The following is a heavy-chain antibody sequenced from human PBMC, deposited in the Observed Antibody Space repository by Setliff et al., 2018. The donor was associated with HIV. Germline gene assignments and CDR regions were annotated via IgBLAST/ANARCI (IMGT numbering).Heavy chain of an antibody. J-gene: IGHJ4*02. V-gene: IGHV1-2*02. D-gene: IGHD2-21*02. CDR2: INPNTGDT. CDR3: ATLDPSGGNFLAY. CDR1: GYTFTGYY. Sequence: ASVKVSCKASGYTFTGYYIHWVRQAPGQGLEWLGWINPNTGDTNYAQRFQGRVTISLDTSKMQFSLHLTSVTAADTAVYYCATLDPSGGNFLAYWGQGTLVTVSS.